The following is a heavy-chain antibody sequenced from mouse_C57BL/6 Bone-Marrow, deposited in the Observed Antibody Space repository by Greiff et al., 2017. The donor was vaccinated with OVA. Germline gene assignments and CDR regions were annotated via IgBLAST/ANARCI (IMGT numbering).Heavy chain of an antibody. V-gene: IGHV5-4*01. CDR3: AREGIYYGSSFYAMDY. D-gene: IGHD1-1*01. J-gene: IGHJ4*01. CDR2: ISDGGSYT. Sequence: EVMLVESGGGLVKPGGSLKLSCAASGFTFSSYAMSWVRQTPEKRLEWVATISDGGSYTYYPDNVKGRFTISRDNAKNNLYLQMSHLKSEDTAMYYCAREGIYYGSSFYAMDYWGQGTSVTVSS. CDR1: GFTFSSYA.